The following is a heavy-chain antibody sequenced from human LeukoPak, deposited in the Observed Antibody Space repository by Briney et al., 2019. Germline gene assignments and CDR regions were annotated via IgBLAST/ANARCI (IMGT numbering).Heavy chain of an antibody. J-gene: IGHJ4*02. D-gene: IGHD4-23*01. Sequence: GGSLRLSCAASGFTFSSYAMSWVRQAPGKGLEWVSAISDSGGSTYYADSVKGRFTISRDNSKNTQSLQMNNLRAEDTAVYYCAKRNRDYAGNSAVDYWGQGTLVTVSS. CDR2: ISDSGGST. CDR3: AKRNRDYAGNSAVDY. V-gene: IGHV3-23*01. CDR1: GFTFSSYA.